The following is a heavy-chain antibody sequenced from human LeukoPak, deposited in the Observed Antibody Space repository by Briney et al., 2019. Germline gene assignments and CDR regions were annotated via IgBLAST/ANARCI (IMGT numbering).Heavy chain of an antibody. CDR2: TNPNSGGT. J-gene: IGHJ5*02. CDR1: GYTFTGYY. V-gene: IGHV1-2*02. Sequence: ASVKVSCKASGYTFTGYYMHWVRQAPGQGLEWMGWTNPNSGGTNYAQKFQGRVTMTRDTSISTAYMELSRLRSDDTAVYYCARAPPATTDWFDPWGQGTLVTVSS. CDR3: ARAPPATTDWFDP. D-gene: IGHD5-12*01.